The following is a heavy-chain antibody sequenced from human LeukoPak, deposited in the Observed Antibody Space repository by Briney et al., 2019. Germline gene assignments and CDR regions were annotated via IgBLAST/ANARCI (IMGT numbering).Heavy chain of an antibody. V-gene: IGHV3-53*01. Sequence: GGSLRLSCAASGFTVSSNYMSWVRQAPGKGLEWVSVIFSGGTTYYADSVKGRFTISRDNSKNTLYLQMNSLRAEDTAVYYCAREGNYYDMDVWGQGTTVIVSS. CDR1: GFTVSSNY. J-gene: IGHJ6*02. CDR2: IFSGGTT. CDR3: AREGNYYDMDV.